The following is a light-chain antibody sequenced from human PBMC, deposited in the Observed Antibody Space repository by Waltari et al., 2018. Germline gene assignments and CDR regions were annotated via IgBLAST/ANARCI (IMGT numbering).Light chain of an antibody. J-gene: IGKJ2*01. Sequence: DIQMTQSPSSLSASVGDRVNITCRASQSIRSHMNWYQKKPGKAPNLLIYAASSLRSGVPSRFSGSGSGTDFTLTISSLQPEDFATYYCQRSDSTPYTFGQGTKLEIK. V-gene: IGKV1-39*01. CDR2: AAS. CDR3: QRSDSTPYT. CDR1: QSIRSH.